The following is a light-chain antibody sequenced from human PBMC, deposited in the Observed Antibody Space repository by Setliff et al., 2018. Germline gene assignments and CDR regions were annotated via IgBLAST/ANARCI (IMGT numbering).Light chain of an antibody. V-gene: IGLV1-44*01. J-gene: IGLJ1*01. CDR3: ATWADSLNGPG. CDR1: SSNTGSST. Sequence: QSVLTQPPSASGTSGQTVTISCSGDSSNTGSSTVKWYQHVPGTAPRLLIYSNAHRPAGVPGRFAGSKSGTSATLYISGLQSDDEADYYCATWADSLNGPGFGTGTKGTVL. CDR2: SNA.